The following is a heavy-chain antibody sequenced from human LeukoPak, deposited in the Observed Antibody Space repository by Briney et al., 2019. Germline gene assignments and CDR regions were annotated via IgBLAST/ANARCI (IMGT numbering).Heavy chain of an antibody. D-gene: IGHD6-13*01. J-gene: IGHJ6*03. CDR3: AREGYGSSYYYYYYMDV. Sequence: GGSLRLSCAASGFTFSSYSMNWVRQAPGKGLEWVASISRRRSYIYYASSGKGRFTISRDNAKNSLYLQMTSLRAEDTAVYYCAREGYGSSYYYYYYMDVWGKGTTVTVSS. V-gene: IGHV3-21*01. CDR1: GFTFSSYS. CDR2: ISRRRSYI.